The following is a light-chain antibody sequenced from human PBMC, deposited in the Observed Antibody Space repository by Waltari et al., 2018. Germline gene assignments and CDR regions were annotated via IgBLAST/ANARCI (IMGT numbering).Light chain of an antibody. J-gene: IGKJ4*01. V-gene: IGKV4-1*01. CDR3: QQYYSGXT. CDR1: QTILYNSHNKNY. Sequence: DIVMTQSPDSLSLSLGDRATINCKSSQTILYNSHNKNYLSWYQQKTGQPPKLLIYWPXTRDSXXPXXXXXSGSXXDXTLAXXXLQXEDVAVYYCQQYYSGXTFGGGTRVEXK. CDR2: WPX.